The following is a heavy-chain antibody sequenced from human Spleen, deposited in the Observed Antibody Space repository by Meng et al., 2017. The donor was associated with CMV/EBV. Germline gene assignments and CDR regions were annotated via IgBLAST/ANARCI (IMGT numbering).Heavy chain of an antibody. D-gene: IGHD1-26*01. CDR1: GGSISGYY. Sequence: GSLRPSCTVSGGSISGYYWSWIRQPPGKGLEWVGYIYYRGGTNYSPSLKSRVTLSVDTSKNQVSLKLSSVTAADTAVYYCARGGGSSGDDAFDIWGQGTVVTVSS. J-gene: IGHJ3*02. CDR2: IYYRGGT. CDR3: ARGGGSSGDDAFDI. V-gene: IGHV4-59*01.